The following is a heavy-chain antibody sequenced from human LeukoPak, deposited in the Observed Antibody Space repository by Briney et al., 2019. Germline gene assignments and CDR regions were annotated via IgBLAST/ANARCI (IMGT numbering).Heavy chain of an antibody. CDR1: GGSISSGGYS. J-gene: IGHJ4*02. CDR2: IYHSGST. CDR3: ARSSDYYDSSGHSLTDY. V-gene: IGHV4-30-2*01. D-gene: IGHD3-22*01. Sequence: SETLSLTCAVSGGSISSGGYSWSWIRQPPGKGLEWIGEIYHSGSTNYNPSLKSRVTISVDKSKNQFSLKLSSVTAADTAVYYCARSSDYYDSSGHSLTDYWGQGTLVTVSS.